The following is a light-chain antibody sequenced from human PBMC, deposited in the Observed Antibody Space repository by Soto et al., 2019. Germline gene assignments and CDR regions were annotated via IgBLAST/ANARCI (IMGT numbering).Light chain of an antibody. J-gene: IGKJ2*01. Sequence: EIVMTQSPANLSVSPGERATLSCRASQSVSSNLAWYQQKPGQGPRLLIYGASTRATSIPVRFSGSGSGTEFTLTINSLQSEDFAVYYCQQYNKWPPYTFGQGPKLEIK. CDR2: GAS. CDR1: QSVSSN. V-gene: IGKV3-15*01. CDR3: QQYNKWPPYT.